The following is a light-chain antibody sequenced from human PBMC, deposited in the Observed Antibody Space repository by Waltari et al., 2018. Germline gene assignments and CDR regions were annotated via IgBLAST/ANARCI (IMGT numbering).Light chain of an antibody. Sequence: DIQITQSPSSLPASVGDRVTITCQASQDIDNYLNWYQQQKGKAPKLLIYGASNLAAGVPSRFSGSGSGTHYTLTITGLQPEDFATYYCQHYRDYLTFGSGTTVDIK. CDR3: QHYRDYLT. CDR2: GAS. CDR1: QDIDNY. J-gene: IGKJ4*01. V-gene: IGKV1-33*01.